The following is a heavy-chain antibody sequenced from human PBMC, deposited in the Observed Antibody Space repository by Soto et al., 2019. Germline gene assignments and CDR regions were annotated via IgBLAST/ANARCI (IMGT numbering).Heavy chain of an antibody. J-gene: IGHJ4*02. CDR1: GGTFSSYA. CDR2: IIPIFGTA. CDR3: ASDRPGPRGYYLGY. V-gene: IGHV1-69*13. Sequence: SVKVSCKASGGTFSSYAISWVRQAPGQGLEWMGGIIPIFGTANYAQKFQGRVTITADESTSTAYMELSSLRSEDTAAYYCASDRPGPRGYYLGYWGQGTLVTVSS. D-gene: IGHD3-22*01.